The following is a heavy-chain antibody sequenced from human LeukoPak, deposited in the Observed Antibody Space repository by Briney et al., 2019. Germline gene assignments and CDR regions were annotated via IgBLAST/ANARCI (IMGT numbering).Heavy chain of an antibody. CDR1: GYSFTTYW. J-gene: IGHJ3*02. CDR3: ARRLPAPEAFDI. Sequence: GESLKISCRGSGYSFTTYWIGWVRQMPGKGLEWMGIIYPGDSDTRYSPSFQGQVTISADKSICTAYLQWSSLKASDAAIYYCARRLPAPEAFDIWGQGTMVTVSS. V-gene: IGHV5-51*01. CDR2: IYPGDSDT. D-gene: IGHD2-2*01.